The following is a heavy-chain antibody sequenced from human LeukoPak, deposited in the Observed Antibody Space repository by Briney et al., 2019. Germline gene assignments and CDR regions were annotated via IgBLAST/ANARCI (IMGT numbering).Heavy chain of an antibody. J-gene: IGHJ4*02. Sequence: ASVKVSCKASGYTFTSYGISWVRQAPGQGLEWMGWISAYNGNTNYAQKLQGRVTMTTDTSTSTAYMELRSLRSDDTAVYYRARDVGVDYYDSSGLAPLMNYWGQGTLVTVSS. V-gene: IGHV1-18*01. CDR3: ARDVGVDYYDSSGLAPLMNY. CDR1: GYTFTSYG. D-gene: IGHD3-22*01. CDR2: ISAYNGNT.